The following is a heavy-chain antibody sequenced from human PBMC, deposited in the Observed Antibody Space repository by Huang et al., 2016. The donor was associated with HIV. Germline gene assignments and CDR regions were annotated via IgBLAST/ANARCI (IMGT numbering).Heavy chain of an antibody. D-gene: IGHD3-3*01. CDR3: ARQCTILEWLLGLDV. V-gene: IGHV4-34*02. Sequence: QMQLQQRGAGLLKPSETLSLTCGVSGGSFTGNYLTWVRQAPGKGLEWIGEVNDSGPTDTNPSLNGRGTISLDKSNRELSLNLRSVTAADTAVYYWARQCTILEWLLGLDVWGQGTTVIVSS. CDR1: GGSFTGNY. J-gene: IGHJ6*02. CDR2: VNDSGPT.